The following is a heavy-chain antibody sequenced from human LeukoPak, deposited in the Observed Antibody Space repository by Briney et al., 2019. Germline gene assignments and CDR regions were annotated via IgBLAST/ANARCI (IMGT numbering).Heavy chain of an antibody. V-gene: IGHV4-39*07. CDR1: GGSISSSSYY. CDR3: ARDSVTSETKNSIDV. CDR2: IYYSGST. D-gene: IGHD1-14*01. J-gene: IGHJ3*01. Sequence: SETLSLTCTVSGGSISSSSYYWGWVRQPPGKGLEWIGSIYYSGSTYYNPSLKSRVTISVDTSKNQFSLKLSSVTAADTAVYYCARDSVTSETKNSIDVWGKGTTVTVSS.